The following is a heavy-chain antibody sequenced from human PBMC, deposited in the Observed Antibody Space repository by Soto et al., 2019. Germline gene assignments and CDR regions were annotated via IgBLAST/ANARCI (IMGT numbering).Heavy chain of an antibody. CDR3: ARGDIVVVPAAPGRYYYYGMDV. CDR1: GFTFSSYA. D-gene: IGHD2-2*01. V-gene: IGHV3-30-3*01. CDR2: ISYDGSNK. Sequence: GGSLRLSCAASGFTFSSYAMHWVRQAPGKGLEWVAVISYDGSNKYYADSVKGRFTISRDNSKNTLYLQMNSLRAEDTAVYYCARGDIVVVPAAPGRYYYYGMDVWGQGTTVTVSS. J-gene: IGHJ6*02.